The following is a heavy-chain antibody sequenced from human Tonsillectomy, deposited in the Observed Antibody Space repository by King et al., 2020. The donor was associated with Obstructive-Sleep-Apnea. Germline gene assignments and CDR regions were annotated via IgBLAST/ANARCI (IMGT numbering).Heavy chain of an antibody. CDR1: GGSISSNSW. J-gene: IGHJ4*02. CDR2: IYHSGST. Sequence: QLQESGPGLVKPSGTLSLTCGVSGGSISSNSWWSWVRQSPGKGLEWIGEIYHSGSTNYNPSLKSRVTISVDNSKNQFSLDLSSVTAADTAVYYCAGSSSWYVDWGQGTLVTVSS. D-gene: IGHD6-13*01. V-gene: IGHV4-4*02. CDR3: AGSSSWYVD.